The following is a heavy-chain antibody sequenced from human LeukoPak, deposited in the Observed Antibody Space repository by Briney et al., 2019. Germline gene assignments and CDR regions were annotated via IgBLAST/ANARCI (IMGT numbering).Heavy chain of an antibody. V-gene: IGHV4-34*01. CDR2: INHSGST. J-gene: IGHJ4*02. D-gene: IGHD3-9*01. CDR1: GGSFSGYY. CDR3: ARGVGLRYFDWLSTPAPTYHFDY. Sequence: SETLSLTCAVYGGSFSGYYWSWIRQPPGKGLEWIGEINHSGSTNYNPSLKSRVTISVDTSKNQFSLKLSSVTAADTAVYYCARGVGLRYFDWLSTPAPTYHFDYWGQGTLVTVSS.